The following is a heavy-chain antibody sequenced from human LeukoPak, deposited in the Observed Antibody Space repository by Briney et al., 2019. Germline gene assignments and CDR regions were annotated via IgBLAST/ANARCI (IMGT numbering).Heavy chain of an antibody. V-gene: IGHV3-43*02. CDR3: AKDSAYYDSSGYTSFQYYFDY. D-gene: IGHD3-22*01. CDR1: EFTFDDYA. Sequence: GGSLRLSCAASEFTFDDYAMHWVRQAPGKGLEWVSLISGDGGSTYYADSVKGRFTISRDNSKNSLYLQMNSLRTEDTALYYCAKDSAYYDSSGYTSFQYYFDYWGQGTLVTVSS. J-gene: IGHJ4*02. CDR2: ISGDGGST.